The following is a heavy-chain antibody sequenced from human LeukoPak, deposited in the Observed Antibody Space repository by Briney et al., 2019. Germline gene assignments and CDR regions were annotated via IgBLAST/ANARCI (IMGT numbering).Heavy chain of an antibody. CDR2: IYTSGST. CDR3: ARYAVVTAYFDY. V-gene: IGHV4-4*07. J-gene: IGHJ4*02. D-gene: IGHD2-21*02. Sequence: NPSETLSLTCTVCGGSISSYYWSWIRQPAGKGLEWIGRIYTSGSTNYNPSLKSRVTISVDTSKNQFSLKLSSVTAADTAVYYCARYAVVTAYFDYWGQGTLVTVSS. CDR1: GGSISSYY.